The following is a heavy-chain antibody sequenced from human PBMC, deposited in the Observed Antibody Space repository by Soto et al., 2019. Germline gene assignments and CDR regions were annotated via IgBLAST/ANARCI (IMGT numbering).Heavy chain of an antibody. CDR2: IYHSGCT. CDR1: GGSISGGGYS. V-gene: IGHV4-30-2*01. D-gene: IGHD6-13*01. Sequence: SETLSLTCAVSGGSISGGGYSWSWIRQPPGKGLEWIGYIYHSGCTYYNPSLKSRVTISVARSKNQFSLKLSSVTAADTAVYYWARAPAGKRKWSDPWGQGNLVTVSS. J-gene: IGHJ5*02. CDR3: ARAPAGKRKWSDP.